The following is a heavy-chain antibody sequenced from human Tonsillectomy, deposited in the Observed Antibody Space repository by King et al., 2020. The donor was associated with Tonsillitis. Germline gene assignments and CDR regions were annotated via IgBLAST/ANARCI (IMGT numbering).Heavy chain of an antibody. CDR2: IYYSGST. J-gene: IGHJ4*02. D-gene: IGHD3-10*01. V-gene: IGHV4-31*03. Sequence: VQLQESGPGLVKPSQTLSLTCTVSGVSISSGGYYWSWIRQHPGKCLEWIGYIYYSGSTYYNPSLKSRVTISVDTSKNQFSLKLSSVTAADTAVYYCARGVRGPNFDYWGQGTLVTVSS. CDR1: GVSISSGGYY. CDR3: ARGVRGPNFDY.